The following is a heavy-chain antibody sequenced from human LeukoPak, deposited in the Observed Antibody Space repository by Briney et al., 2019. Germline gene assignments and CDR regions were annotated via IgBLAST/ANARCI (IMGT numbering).Heavy chain of an antibody. J-gene: IGHJ6*02. CDR3: ANDAAQQQLSNLFYGMDV. CDR1: GFTFSSYG. CDR2: ISYDGSNK. D-gene: IGHD6-13*01. Sequence: GGSLRLSCAASGFTFSSYGMHWVRQAPGKGLEWVAVISYDGSNKYYADSVKGRFTISRDNSRNTLYLQMSSLRAEDTAVYFCANDAAQQQLSNLFYGMDVWGQGTTVTVSS. V-gene: IGHV3-30*18.